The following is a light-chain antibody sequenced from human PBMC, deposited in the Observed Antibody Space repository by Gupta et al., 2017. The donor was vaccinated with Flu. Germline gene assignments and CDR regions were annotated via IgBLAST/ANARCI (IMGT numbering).Light chain of an antibody. V-gene: IGLV3-1*01. Sequence: SPGQTATITCSGDKLGDKYVSWYQQKAGQSPVLVIYQDTKRPSGIPDRFSGSNSGNTAALTISGTQTIDEADYYCQAWVSSSGVFGAATKVTVL. CDR2: QDT. CDR3: QAWVSSSGV. CDR1: KLGDKY. J-gene: IGLJ1*01.